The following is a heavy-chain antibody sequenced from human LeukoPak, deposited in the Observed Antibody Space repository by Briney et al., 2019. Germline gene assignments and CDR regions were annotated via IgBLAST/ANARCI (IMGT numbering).Heavy chain of an antibody. CDR2: ISGSGDST. V-gene: IGHV3-23*01. J-gene: IGHJ5*02. D-gene: IGHD2-15*01. CDR1: GFTFSSYA. Sequence: GGSLRLSCAASGFTFSSYAMSWVRQAPGKGLEWVSTISGSGDSTYYADSVKGRFTISRDNSKNTLYLQMNSLRAEDTAVYYCARMIGYCSGGSCSDWFDPWGQGTLVTVSS. CDR3: ARMIGYCSGGSCSDWFDP.